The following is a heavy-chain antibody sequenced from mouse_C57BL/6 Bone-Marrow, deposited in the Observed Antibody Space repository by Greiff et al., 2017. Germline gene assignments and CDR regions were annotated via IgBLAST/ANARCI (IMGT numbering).Heavy chain of an antibody. CDR3: AREGDYDFMDY. V-gene: IGHV1-69*01. D-gene: IGHD2-4*01. CDR1: GYTFTSYW. CDR2: IDPSDSYT. Sequence: VQLQQPGAELVMPGASVKLSCKASGYTFTSYWMHWVKQRPGLGLEWIGEIDPSDSYTNYNQKFKGKSTLTVDKSSSTAYMQLSSLTSEDSAFYYCAREGDYDFMDYWGQGTSVTVSS. J-gene: IGHJ4*01.